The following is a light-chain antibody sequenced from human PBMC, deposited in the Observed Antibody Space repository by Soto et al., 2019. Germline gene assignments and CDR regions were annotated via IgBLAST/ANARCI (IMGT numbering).Light chain of an antibody. V-gene: IGKV1-39*01. J-gene: IGKJ2*01. Sequence: DIQMTQSPSSLSASVGDRVTITCRASQSIRSYLNWYQQKPGTAPKLLISAASSLQSGVPSRFSGSGSGTDFTLTISSLQPEDFATYYCQQSYSIPYTFGQGTKLEIK. CDR2: AAS. CDR1: QSIRSY. CDR3: QQSYSIPYT.